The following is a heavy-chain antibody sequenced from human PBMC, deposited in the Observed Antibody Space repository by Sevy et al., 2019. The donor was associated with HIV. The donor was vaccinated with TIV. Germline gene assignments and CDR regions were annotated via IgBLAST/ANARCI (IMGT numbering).Heavy chain of an antibody. CDR3: AREGCTKPHDY. J-gene: IGHJ4*02. CDR2: FSFGCGEI. Sequence: GGSLRLSCAASGFNLSKYSMSWVRQPPGKGLEWVSTFSFGCGEINYADSVKGRFTISRDNSKSSVYMQMNNLRPEDTAVYYCAREGCTKPHDYWGQGTLVTVSS. CDR1: GFNLSKYS. D-gene: IGHD2-8*01. V-gene: IGHV3-23*01.